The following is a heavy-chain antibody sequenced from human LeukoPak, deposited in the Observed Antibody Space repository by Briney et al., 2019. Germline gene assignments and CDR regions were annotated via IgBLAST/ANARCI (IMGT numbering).Heavy chain of an antibody. CDR3: ATNTGTVFDY. J-gene: IGHJ4*02. Sequence: SETLSLTCTVSGDFITAYYWSWIRQPPGKGLEWIGYVYYTGSTEYNFSLRSRVTVSLDMSKHRFSLNLTSVTAADTAVYYCATNTGTVFDYWGQGALVTVSS. CDR1: GDFITAYY. V-gene: IGHV4-59*03. CDR2: VYYTGST. D-gene: IGHD7-27*01.